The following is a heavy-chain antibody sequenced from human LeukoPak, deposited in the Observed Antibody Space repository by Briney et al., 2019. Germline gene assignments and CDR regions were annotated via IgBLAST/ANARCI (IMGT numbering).Heavy chain of an antibody. J-gene: IGHJ4*02. CDR2: INHSGST. CDR3: ARGVGRSSGWKGDY. D-gene: IGHD6-19*01. CDR1: GGSFSGYY. V-gene: IGHV4-34*01. Sequence: PSETLSLTCAVYGGSFSGYYWSWIRQPPGKGLEWIGEINHSGSTNYNPSLKSRVTISVDTSKNQFSLKLSSVTAADTAVYYCARGVGRSSGWKGDYWGQGTLVTVSS.